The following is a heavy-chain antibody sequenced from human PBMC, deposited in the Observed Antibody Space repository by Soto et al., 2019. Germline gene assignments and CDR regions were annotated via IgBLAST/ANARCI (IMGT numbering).Heavy chain of an antibody. CDR3: ATFPYDSSGYYFDY. J-gene: IGHJ4*02. Sequence: ASVKVSCKVSGYTLTXLSMHWVRQAPGKGLEWMGGFDPEDGETIYAQKFQGRVTMTEDTSTDTAYMELSSLRSEDTAVYYCATFPYDSSGYYFDYWGQGTLVTVSS. CDR1: GYTLTXLS. CDR2: FDPEDGET. V-gene: IGHV1-24*01. D-gene: IGHD3-22*01.